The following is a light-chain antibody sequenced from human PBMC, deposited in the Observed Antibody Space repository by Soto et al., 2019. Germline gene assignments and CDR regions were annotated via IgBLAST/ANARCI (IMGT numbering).Light chain of an antibody. V-gene: IGLV2-14*03. CDR2: AVS. Sequence: QSVLTQPASVSGSPGQSITISCSGTSSDIGSYNHVAWYQQFQGKSPKLMIYAVSDRPQGVSDRFSGSKSGITASLTISGLQTEDEADYYCISSTDRPSYILGTVKKVTV. CDR3: ISSTDRPSYI. J-gene: IGLJ1*01. CDR1: SSDIGSYNH.